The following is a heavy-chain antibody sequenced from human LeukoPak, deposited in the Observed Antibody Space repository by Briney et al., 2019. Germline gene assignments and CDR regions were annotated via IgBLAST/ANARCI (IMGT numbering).Heavy chain of an antibody. CDR1: GGTFSSYA. CDR3: AFGGRGYSYGPNKYYYYMDV. D-gene: IGHD5-18*01. Sequence: ASVKVSCKASGGTFSSYAISWVRQAPGQGLEWMGGIIPIFGTANYAQKFQGRVTITADKSTSTAYMELSSLRSEDTAVYYCAFGGRGYSYGPNKYYYYMDVWGKGTTVTVSS. J-gene: IGHJ6*03. CDR2: IIPIFGTA. V-gene: IGHV1-69*06.